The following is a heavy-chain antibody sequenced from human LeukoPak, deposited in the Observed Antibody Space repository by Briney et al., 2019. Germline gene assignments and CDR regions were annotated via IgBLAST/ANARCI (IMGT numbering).Heavy chain of an antibody. CDR2: ISYDGVNK. CDR3: ARVSSVGATREFDY. CDR1: GFTFSTYV. D-gene: IGHD1-26*01. Sequence: GRSLRLSCAASGFTFSTYVMHWVRQAPGKGLEWVAVISYDGVNKYYADSVKGRFTISRDDSKNTVYLQMNSLRVEDTALYYCARVSSVGATREFDYWGQGTLVTVSS. J-gene: IGHJ4*02. V-gene: IGHV3-30-3*01.